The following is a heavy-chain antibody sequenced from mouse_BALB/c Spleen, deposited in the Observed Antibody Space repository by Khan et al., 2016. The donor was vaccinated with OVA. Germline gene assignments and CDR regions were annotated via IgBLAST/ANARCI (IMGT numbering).Heavy chain of an antibody. CDR1: GYTFSSYW. Sequence: VQLQESGAELTKPGASVKITCKAAGYTFSSYWIEWVKQRPGHGLEWIGEILPGSVSTNYNEKFKGKATFTAEKSSNTAYMQLSSLTSEDSAVYYGRRVNNGNSDDFDYWGQGTTVTVSS. D-gene: IGHD1-1*01. V-gene: IGHV1-9*01. CDR2: ILPGSVST. J-gene: IGHJ2*01. CDR3: RRVNNGNSDDFDY.